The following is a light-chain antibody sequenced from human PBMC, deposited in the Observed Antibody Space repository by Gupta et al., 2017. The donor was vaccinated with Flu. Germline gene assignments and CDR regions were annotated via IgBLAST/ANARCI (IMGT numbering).Light chain of an antibody. CDR2: DVS. CDR3: CSYAGSYTFGVV. Sequence: RAVTISCTGTSSDVGGYNYVSWYQQHPGKAPKLMIYDVSKRPSGVPDRFSGSKSGNTASLTISGLQAEDEADYYCCSYAGSYTFGVVFGGGTKLTVL. V-gene: IGLV2-11*01. CDR1: SSDVGGYNY. J-gene: IGLJ2*01.